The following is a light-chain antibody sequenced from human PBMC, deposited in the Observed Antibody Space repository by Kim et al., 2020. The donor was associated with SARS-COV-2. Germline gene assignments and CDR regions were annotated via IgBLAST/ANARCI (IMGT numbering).Light chain of an antibody. CDR3: QKYNSAPT. Sequence: SASVGDRVTITCRASQGISNNLAWYQQKPGKVPKLLIYSASTLQSGVPSRFSGSGSGTDFTLTISSLQPEDVATYYCQKYNSAPTFGQGTKVEIK. V-gene: IGKV1-27*01. CDR1: QGISNN. J-gene: IGKJ1*01. CDR2: SAS.